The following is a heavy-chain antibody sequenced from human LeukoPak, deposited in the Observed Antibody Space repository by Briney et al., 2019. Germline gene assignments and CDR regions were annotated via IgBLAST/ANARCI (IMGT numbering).Heavy chain of an antibody. CDR3: AKSEYYGSGSHYYGMDV. CDR2: ISGDGAST. Sequence: GGSLRLSCAASGFTFAIHAMTWVRQAPGKGLEWVSGISGDGASTHYAESVKGRLTISSDNSKNTLHLQMNSLRAEDTAVYYCAKSEYYGSGSHYYGMDVWGQGTTVTVSS. D-gene: IGHD3-10*01. CDR1: GFTFAIHA. V-gene: IGHV3-23*01. J-gene: IGHJ6*02.